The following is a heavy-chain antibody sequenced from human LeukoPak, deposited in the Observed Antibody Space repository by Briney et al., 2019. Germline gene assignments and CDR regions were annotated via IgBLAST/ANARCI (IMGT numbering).Heavy chain of an antibody. J-gene: IGHJ4*02. Sequence: GGSLRLSCAASGFTFSSYGMHWVRQAPGKGLEWVAFIRYDGSNKYYADSVKGRFTISRDNSKNTLYLQMNSLRAEDTAVYYCAREYYYDRSVFYFDYWGQGTLVTVSS. D-gene: IGHD3-22*01. CDR2: IRYDGSNK. CDR3: AREYYYDRSVFYFDY. CDR1: GFTFSSYG. V-gene: IGHV3-30*02.